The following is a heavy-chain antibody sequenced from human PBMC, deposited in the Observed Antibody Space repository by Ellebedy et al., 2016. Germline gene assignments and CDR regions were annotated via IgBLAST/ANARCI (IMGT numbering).Heavy chain of an antibody. CDR1: GLTVSSFF. CDR2: MRGDGAKT. Sequence: GGSLRLXXVPSGLTVSSFFMGWVRQAPGKGLEWVSTMRGDGAKTHLADSVKGRFTISRDNSKNTLYLQMNNLRVDDTALYYCRQGHYFDQWGQGALVTVSS. CDR3: RQGHYFDQ. J-gene: IGHJ4*02. V-gene: IGHV3-23*01.